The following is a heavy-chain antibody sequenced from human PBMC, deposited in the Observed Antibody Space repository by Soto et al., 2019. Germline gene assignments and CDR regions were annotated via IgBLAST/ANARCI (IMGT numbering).Heavy chain of an antibody. CDR1: GGTFSSYA. Sequence: QVQLVQSGAEVKKPGSSGKVSCKASGGTFSSYAISWVRQAPGQGLEWMGGIIPIFGTANYAQKLQVRVTITADESTSTAYMELSSLRSEDTAVYYCARDGYDYVWGSYRSIDYWGQGTLVTVSS. CDR3: ARDGYDYVWGSYRSIDY. D-gene: IGHD3-16*02. CDR2: IIPIFGTA. V-gene: IGHV1-69*01. J-gene: IGHJ4*02.